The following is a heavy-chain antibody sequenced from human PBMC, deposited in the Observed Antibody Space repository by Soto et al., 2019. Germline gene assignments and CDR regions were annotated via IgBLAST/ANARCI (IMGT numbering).Heavy chain of an antibody. CDR2: IYYSGST. CDR3: ARVRVGATRWPPFDY. V-gene: IGHV4-30-4*01. D-gene: IGHD1-26*01. Sequence: SETLSLTCTVSGGSISSGDYYWSWIRQPPGKGLEWIGYIYYSGSTYYNPSLKSRVTISVDTSKNQFSLKLSSVTAADTAVYYCARVRVGATRWPPFDYWGQGTLVTVSS. J-gene: IGHJ4*02. CDR1: GGSISSGDYY.